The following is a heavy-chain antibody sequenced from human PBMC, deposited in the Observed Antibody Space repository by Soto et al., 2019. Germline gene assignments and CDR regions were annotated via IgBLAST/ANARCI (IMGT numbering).Heavy chain of an antibody. CDR3: AAVVDQLLGGNWFDP. D-gene: IGHD2-2*01. J-gene: IGHJ5*02. CDR1: GFTFTSSA. CDR2: IVVGSGNT. Sequence: GASVKVSCKASGFTFTSSAVQWVRQARGQRLEWIGWIVVGSGNTNYAQKFQERVTITRDMSTSTAYMELSSLRSEDTAVYYCAAVVDQLLGGNWFDPWGQGTLVTASS. V-gene: IGHV1-58*01.